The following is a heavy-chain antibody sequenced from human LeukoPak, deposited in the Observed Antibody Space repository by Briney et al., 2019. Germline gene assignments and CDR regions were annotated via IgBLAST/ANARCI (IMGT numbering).Heavy chain of an antibody. CDR3: ARARWYDILTGYLSYYYYDGMDV. Sequence: GASVTVSRKASVDTFTSYGISWVRQAPGQGLEWMRWISAYNGNTNYAQKLQGRVTITTDTSTSTDYLELRSLRSVDTAVYYCARARWYDILTGYLSYYYYDGMDVWGQGTTVTVSS. D-gene: IGHD3-9*01. J-gene: IGHJ6*02. CDR1: VDTFTSYG. V-gene: IGHV1-18*01. CDR2: ISAYNGNT.